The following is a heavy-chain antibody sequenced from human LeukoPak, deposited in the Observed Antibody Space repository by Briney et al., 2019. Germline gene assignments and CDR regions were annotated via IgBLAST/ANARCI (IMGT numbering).Heavy chain of an antibody. Sequence: SETLSLTCAVYGGSFSNYYWSWIRQPPGKGLEWIGEINHSGSTNYNPSLKSRVTISVDTSKNQFSLKLSSVTAADTAVYYCARDISGMVRGVYWFDPWGQGTLVTVSS. CDR3: ARDISGMVRGVYWFDP. V-gene: IGHV4-34*01. D-gene: IGHD3-10*01. CDR1: GGSFSNYY. J-gene: IGHJ5*02. CDR2: INHSGST.